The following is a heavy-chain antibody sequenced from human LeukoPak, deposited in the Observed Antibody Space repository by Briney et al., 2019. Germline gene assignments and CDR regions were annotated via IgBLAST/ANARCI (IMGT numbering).Heavy chain of an antibody. J-gene: IGHJ4*02. D-gene: IGHD1-1*01. CDR1: GFTFSSYA. CDR2: ISYDGSNK. Sequence: GRSLRLSCAASGFTFSSYAMHWVRQAPGKGLEWVAVISYDGSNKYYADSVKGRFTISRDNSKNTMYLQMNSLRAEDTAIYYCAKKKSVTGTKGGFDYLGQGTLVTVSS. CDR3: AKKKSVTGTKGGFDY. V-gene: IGHV3-30-3*02.